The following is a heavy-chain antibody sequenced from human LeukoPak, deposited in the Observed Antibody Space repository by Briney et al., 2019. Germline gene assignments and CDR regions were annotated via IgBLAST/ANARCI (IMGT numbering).Heavy chain of an antibody. CDR3: ARGSRGDGAAFDI. J-gene: IGHJ3*02. V-gene: IGHV4-4*07. CDR1: GVSISTYY. Sequence: SETLSLTCTVSGVSISTYYWSWIRQPAGKGLEWIGRIYTSGSTNYNPSLKSRVTISVDTSKNQFSLRLSSVTAADAAVYYCARGSRGDGAAFDIWGQGTMVTVSS. D-gene: IGHD7-27*01. CDR2: IYTSGST.